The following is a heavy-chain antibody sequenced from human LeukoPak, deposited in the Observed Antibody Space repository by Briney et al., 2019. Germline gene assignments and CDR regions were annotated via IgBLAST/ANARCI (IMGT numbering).Heavy chain of an antibody. CDR3: AREVFRASPFDY. V-gene: IGHV4-38-2*02. CDR1: GYSISRGYY. CDR2: IDRSGST. J-gene: IGHJ4*02. D-gene: IGHD1-14*01. Sequence: SETLSLTCAVFGYSISRGYYWGWIRQPPGKGLEGIGSIDRSGSTYYNPSLKRGVTILVERSKNHFSLKLNSVTAADTAVYYCAREVFRASPFDYWGQGTLVTVSS.